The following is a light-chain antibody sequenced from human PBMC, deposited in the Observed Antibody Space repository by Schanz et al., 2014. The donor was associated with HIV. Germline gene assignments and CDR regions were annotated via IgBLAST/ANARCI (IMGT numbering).Light chain of an antibody. CDR3: QQYGSSRT. J-gene: IGKJ1*01. V-gene: IGKV3-20*01. CDR1: QRLSSSY. CDR2: ATS. Sequence: ELVLTQSPATLSVSPGGRATLSCGASQRLSSSYLAWYQQKRDQPPRLVIYATSTRAAGIPDRFSGTGSGTDFTLTISRLEPEDFAVYYCQQYGSSRTFGQGTKVEIK.